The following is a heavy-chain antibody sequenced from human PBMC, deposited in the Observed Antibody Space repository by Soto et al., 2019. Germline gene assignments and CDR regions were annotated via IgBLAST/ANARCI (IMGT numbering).Heavy chain of an antibody. CDR1: GESISSSNW. J-gene: IGHJ6*02. V-gene: IGHV4-4*02. D-gene: IGHD3-3*01. Sequence: PSETLSLTCAVSGESISSSNWWSWVRQPPGKGLEWIGEIYHSGNTKYNPSLKSRVTISVDKSKNQFSLKLNSATAADTAVYYCARENDFWSGPNGLDVWGQGTTVTVSS. CDR2: IYHSGNT. CDR3: ARENDFWSGPNGLDV.